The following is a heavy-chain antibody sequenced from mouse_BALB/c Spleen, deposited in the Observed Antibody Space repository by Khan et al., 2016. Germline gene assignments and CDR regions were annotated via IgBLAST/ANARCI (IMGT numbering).Heavy chain of an antibody. Sequence: VQLKQSGPELVKPGASVKISCKATGYTFTDYNMHWVKQSHGKSLEWIGYIYPYNGGAGYNQKFKNKATLSVDNSSSTAYMELRSLTSEDSAVYYCVGNDFRYDGRSFAYWGQGTLVTVSA. J-gene: IGHJ3*01. D-gene: IGHD2-14*01. CDR1: GYTFTDYN. V-gene: IGHV1S29*02. CDR3: VGNDFRYDGRSFAY. CDR2: IYPYNGGA.